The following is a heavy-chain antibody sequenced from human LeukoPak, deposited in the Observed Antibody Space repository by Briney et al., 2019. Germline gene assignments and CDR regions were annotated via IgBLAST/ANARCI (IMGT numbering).Heavy chain of an antibody. Sequence: KPSETLSLTCAVYGGSFSGYYWSWIRQPPGKGLEWIGEINHSGSTNYNPSLKSRVTISVDTSKNQFSLKLSSVTAADTAVYYCASKGEGDGSGWRFDYWGQGTLVTVSS. CDR2: INHSGST. CDR3: ASKGEGDGSGWRFDY. CDR1: GGSFSGYY. J-gene: IGHJ4*02. V-gene: IGHV4-34*01. D-gene: IGHD6-19*01.